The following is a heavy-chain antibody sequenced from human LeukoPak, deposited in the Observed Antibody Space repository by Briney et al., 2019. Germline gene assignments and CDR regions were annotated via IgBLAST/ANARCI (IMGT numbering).Heavy chain of an antibody. V-gene: IGHV1-24*01. J-gene: IGHJ3*02. D-gene: IGHD3-3*01. CDR2: FDPEDGET. CDR1: GYTLTELS. Sequence: EASVKVSCKVSGYTLTELSMHWVRQAPGKGLEWMGGFDPEDGETIYAQKFQGRVTMTEDTSTDTAYMELSSLRSEDTAVYYCATSLRFLEWPDAFDIWGQGTMVTVSS. CDR3: ATSLRFLEWPDAFDI.